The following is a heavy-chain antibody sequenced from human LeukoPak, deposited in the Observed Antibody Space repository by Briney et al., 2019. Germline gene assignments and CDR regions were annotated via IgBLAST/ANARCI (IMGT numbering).Heavy chain of an antibody. V-gene: IGHV1-69*04. CDR2: INPILGIA. CDR1: GGTFSSYA. CDR3: ARDYGLPTPAYCGGDCYIPWGY. Sequence: GASVKVSCKASGGTFSSYAISWVRQAPGQGLEWMGRINPILGIANYAQKFQGRVTMTTDTSTSTAYMELRSLRSDDTAVYYCARDYGLPTPAYCGGDCYIPWGYWGQGTLVTVSS. D-gene: IGHD2-21*02. J-gene: IGHJ4*02.